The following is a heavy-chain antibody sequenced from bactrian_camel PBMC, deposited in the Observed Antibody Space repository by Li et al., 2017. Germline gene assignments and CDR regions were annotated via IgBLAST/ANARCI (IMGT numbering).Heavy chain of an antibody. CDR1: GFTFSSYL. J-gene: IGHJ4*01. Sequence: QLVESGGGSVQAGGSLRLSCAASGFTFSSYLMRWVRQAPGKGLEWVSSIDSGGGTTYFADAVKGRFTISRDNAKNTLYLQLNNLKTEDTAMYYCAANFGPYCGGPYLARRANFLGQGTQVTVS. V-gene: IGHV3S40*01. CDR2: IDSGGGTT. D-gene: IGHD2*01.